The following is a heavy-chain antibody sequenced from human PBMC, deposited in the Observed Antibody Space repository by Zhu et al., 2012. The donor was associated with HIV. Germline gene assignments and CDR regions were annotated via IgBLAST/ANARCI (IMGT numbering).Heavy chain of an antibody. CDR2: IYYSGST. CDR3: ARRPVRLGSYGGGPYYYYMDV. Sequence: QVQLQESGPGLVKPSETLSLTCTVSGGSISSYYWSWIRQPPGKGLEWIGYIYYSGSTNYNPSLKSRATISVDTSKNQFSLKLSSVTAADTAVYYCARRPVRLGSYGGGPYYYYMDVVGTKGPRSPSP. D-gene: IGHD3-10*01. V-gene: IGHV4-59*01. J-gene: IGHJ6*03. CDR1: GGSISSYY.